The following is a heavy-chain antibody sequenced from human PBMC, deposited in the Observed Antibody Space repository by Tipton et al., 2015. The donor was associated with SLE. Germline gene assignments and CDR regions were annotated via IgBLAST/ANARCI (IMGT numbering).Heavy chain of an antibody. J-gene: IGHJ4*02. D-gene: IGHD2-15*01. CDR1: GGSFSGYY. V-gene: IGHV4-34*01. CDR2: INHSGST. CDR3: VRQDCSGGMCHVDPGDY. Sequence: TLSLTCAVYGGSFSGYYWSWIRQPPGKGLEWIGEINHSGSTNYNPSLKSRVTISVDTSKNQFSLTLSSVTAADTAVYFCVRQDCSGGMCHVDPGDYWGQGTLVTVSA.